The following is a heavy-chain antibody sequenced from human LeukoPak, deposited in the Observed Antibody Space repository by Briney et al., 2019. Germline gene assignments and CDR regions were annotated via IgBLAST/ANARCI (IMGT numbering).Heavy chain of an antibody. CDR2: MNEYGSEI. V-gene: IGHV3-7*01. CDR3: ARPRGCGSSRCNNFDC. D-gene: IGHD2-2*01. J-gene: IGHJ4*02. CDR1: GFIFRDFS. Sequence: GGSQRLSCSVSGFIFRDFSMSWVRQAPGKGLEWVAKMNEYGSEIFYVDSVKGRFTISRDNGKNSLYLQMNRLRAEDTAVYYCARPRGCGSSRCNNFDCWGQGTLVTVSS.